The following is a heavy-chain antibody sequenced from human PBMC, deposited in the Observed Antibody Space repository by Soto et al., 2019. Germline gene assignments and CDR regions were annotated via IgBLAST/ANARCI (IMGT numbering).Heavy chain of an antibody. D-gene: IGHD3-10*01. Sequence: PSETLSLTCAVSGGTISSSNWWSWVRQPPGKGLEWIGEIYHSGSTNYNPSLKSRVTISVDKSKNQFSLKLSSVTAADTAVYYCARGVTMVRGVHGMDVWGQGTTVTVSS. CDR3: ARGVTMVRGVHGMDV. CDR1: GGTISSSNW. CDR2: IYHSGST. V-gene: IGHV4-4*02. J-gene: IGHJ6*02.